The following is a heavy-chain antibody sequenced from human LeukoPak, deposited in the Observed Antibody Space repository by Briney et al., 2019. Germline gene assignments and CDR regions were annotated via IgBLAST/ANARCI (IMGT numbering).Heavy chain of an antibody. CDR2: IKPDGSVG. D-gene: IGHD1-14*01. CDR3: TRYNNDHFDY. CDR1: GFTSSSYW. V-gene: IGHV3-7*01. J-gene: IGHJ4*02. Sequence: GGSLRLSCAASGFTSSSYWMTWVRQAPGKGLEWVANIKPDGSVGYYVDSVRGRFTISRDNSKNTMSVQMDDLRAEDTAVYYCTRYNNDHFDYWGQGTLVTVSS.